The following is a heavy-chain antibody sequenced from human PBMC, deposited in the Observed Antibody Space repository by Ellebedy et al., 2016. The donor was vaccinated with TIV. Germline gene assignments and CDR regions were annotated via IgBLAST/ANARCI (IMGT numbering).Heavy chain of an antibody. CDR2: ISGSGGST. Sequence: GESLKISXAASGFTFSSYAMSWVRQAPGKGLEWVSAISGSGGSTYYADSVKGRFTISRDNSKNTLYLQMNSLRAEDTAVYYCAKVVEWLDHLRDWGQGTLVTVSS. J-gene: IGHJ4*02. CDR3: AKVVEWLDHLRD. CDR1: GFTFSSYA. V-gene: IGHV3-23*01. D-gene: IGHD3-3*01.